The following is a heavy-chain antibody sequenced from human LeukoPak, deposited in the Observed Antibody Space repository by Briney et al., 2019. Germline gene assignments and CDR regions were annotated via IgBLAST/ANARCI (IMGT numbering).Heavy chain of an antibody. CDR1: GFTLEDYG. V-gene: IGHV3-9*01. Sequence: GRSLRLSCEASGFTLEDYGIHWVRQVPGKGLEWVSGVTWSSRSKKYADSVRGRFSIPRYDANNSLFLQMNNLRPEDTALYYCAKDSEARSISWYSHFDLWGRGTLVTVSS. CDR2: VTWSSRSK. D-gene: IGHD6-13*01. J-gene: IGHJ2*01. CDR3: AKDSEARSISWYSHFDL.